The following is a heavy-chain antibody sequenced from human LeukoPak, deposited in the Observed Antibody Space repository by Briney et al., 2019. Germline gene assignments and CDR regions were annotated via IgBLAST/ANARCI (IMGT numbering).Heavy chain of an antibody. Sequence: GGSLRLSCAASGFTFSSYALSWVRQAPGRGLECVSGISGPGDSTYYADSVKGRFTISRDNAKNSLYLQMNSLRDEDTAVYYCARTLVGATPYFDYWGQGTLVTVSS. V-gene: IGHV3-23*01. CDR1: GFTFSSYA. CDR3: ARTLVGATPYFDY. CDR2: ISGPGDST. D-gene: IGHD1-26*01. J-gene: IGHJ4*02.